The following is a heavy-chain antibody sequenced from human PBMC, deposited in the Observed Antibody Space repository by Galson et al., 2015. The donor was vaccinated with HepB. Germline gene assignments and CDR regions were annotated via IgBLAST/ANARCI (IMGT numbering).Heavy chain of an antibody. D-gene: IGHD1-7*01. J-gene: IGHJ4*02. V-gene: IGHV1-69*06. CDR1: GGTFSRYT. Sequence: SVKVSCKASGGTFSRYTIIWVRQAPGQGVEWMGEILPIFETANYAQKFQGRVTLTADKSTDTAYMELSSLRSEDTAVYYCTRSPHLTGTARYQFDYWGRGTLVTVSS. CDR2: ILPIFETA. CDR3: TRSPHLTGTARYQFDY.